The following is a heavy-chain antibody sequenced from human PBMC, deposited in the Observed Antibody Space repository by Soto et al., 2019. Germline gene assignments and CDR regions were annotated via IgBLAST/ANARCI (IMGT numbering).Heavy chain of an antibody. CDR2: INHSGST. CDR3: AREKHPWVAVPVRQLKSTWWFDS. Sequence: NLSLTCGVYGESFSVYYWSWIRQPPGKGLEWIREINHSGSTHYNPSLKSRVTISVDTSKNHLSLKLSSVTAAETAVYYCAREKHPWVAVPVRQLKSTWWFDSWGQGTLVTVSS. D-gene: IGHD6-19*01. CDR1: GESFSVYY. V-gene: IGHV4-34*01. J-gene: IGHJ5*01.